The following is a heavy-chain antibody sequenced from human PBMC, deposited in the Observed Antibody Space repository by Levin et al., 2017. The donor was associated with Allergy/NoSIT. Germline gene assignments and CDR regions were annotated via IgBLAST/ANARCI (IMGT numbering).Heavy chain of an antibody. Sequence: LSLPCAASGFTFSSYSMNWVRQAPGKGLEWVSSISSSSSYIYYADSVKGRFTISRDNAKNSLYLQMNSLRAEDTAVYYCARDPKYCSGGSCYSEMDVWGQGTTVTVSS. CDR2: ISSSSSYI. D-gene: IGHD2-15*01. CDR3: ARDPKYCSGGSCYSEMDV. CDR1: GFTFSSYS. J-gene: IGHJ6*02. V-gene: IGHV3-21*01.